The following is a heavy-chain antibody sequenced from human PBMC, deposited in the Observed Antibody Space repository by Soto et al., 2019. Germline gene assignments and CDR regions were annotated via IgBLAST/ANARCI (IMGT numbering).Heavy chain of an antibody. CDR1: GFTFSSYA. Sequence: GGSLRLSCAASGFTFSSYAMSWVRQAPGKGLEWVSAISGSGGSTYYADSVKGRFTISRGNSKNTLYLQMNSLRAEDTAVYYCAKGSEQLSYYYYGMDVWGQGTTVTVSS. J-gene: IGHJ6*02. CDR3: AKGSEQLSYYYYGMDV. CDR2: ISGSGGST. D-gene: IGHD6-6*01. V-gene: IGHV3-23*01.